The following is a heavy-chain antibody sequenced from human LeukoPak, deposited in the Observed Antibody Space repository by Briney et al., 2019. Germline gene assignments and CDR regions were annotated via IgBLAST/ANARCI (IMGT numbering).Heavy chain of an antibody. CDR1: GFTFSSYA. CDR3: AKSGRYYDSGGYYYYDY. Sequence: GGSLRLSCVVSGFTFSSYAMSWVRQAPGQGLEWVSSIRGSDHNTYYADTVKGRFTIARDNSKNTLSLQMNSLRAEDTAVYYCAKSGRYYDSGGYYYYDYWGQGTLVTVSS. J-gene: IGHJ4*02. V-gene: IGHV3-23*01. D-gene: IGHD3-22*01. CDR2: IRGSDHNT.